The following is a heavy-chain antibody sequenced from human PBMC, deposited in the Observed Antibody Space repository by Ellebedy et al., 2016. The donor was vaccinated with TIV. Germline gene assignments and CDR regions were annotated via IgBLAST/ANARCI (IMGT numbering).Heavy chain of an antibody. CDR1: GFTFSSYG. CDR3: ARDQISSWPFDY. J-gene: IGHJ4*02. D-gene: IGHD6-13*01. Sequence: GESLKISCAASGFTFSSYGMHWVRQAPGKGLEWVAVIWYDGSNKYYADSVKGRFTISRDNAENSLYLQMNSLRAEDTAVYYCARDQISSWPFDYWGQGTLVTVSS. V-gene: IGHV3-33*01. CDR2: IWYDGSNK.